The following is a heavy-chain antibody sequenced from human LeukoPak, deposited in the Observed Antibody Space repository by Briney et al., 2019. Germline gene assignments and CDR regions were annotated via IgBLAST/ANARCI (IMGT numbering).Heavy chain of an antibody. V-gene: IGHV4-59*01. CDR3: ARADSGGEPIDY. CDR2: IYYSGRT. D-gene: IGHD4-23*01. CDR1: GFTFSSYS. Sequence: KPGGSLRLSCAASGFTFSSYSMNWVRQPPGKGLEWIGYIYYSGRTNYNPSLKSRVTISVDTSKNQFSLKLSSVTAADTALYYCARADSGGEPIDYWGQGTLVTVSS. J-gene: IGHJ4*02.